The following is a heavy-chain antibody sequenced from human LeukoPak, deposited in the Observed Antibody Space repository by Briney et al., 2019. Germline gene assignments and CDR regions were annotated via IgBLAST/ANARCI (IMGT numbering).Heavy chain of an antibody. CDR3: ASTYIGYSSGWPNWFDP. CDR2: INPFSGAT. V-gene: IGHV1-2*02. J-gene: IGHJ5*02. D-gene: IGHD6-19*01. CDR1: GDTFTAFY. Sequence: ASVKVSCKASGDTFTAFYIHFLRLAPGQGLQWMGWINPFSGATLYAQNFEGRVTLTRDTSISTAYMELSRLRSDDTAVYYCASTYIGYSSGWPNWFDPWGQGTLVTVSS.